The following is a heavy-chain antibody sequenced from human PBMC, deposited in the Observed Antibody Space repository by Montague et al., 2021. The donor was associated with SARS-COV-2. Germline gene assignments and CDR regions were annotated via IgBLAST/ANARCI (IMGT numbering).Heavy chain of an antibody. J-gene: IGHJ4*02. Sequence: SETLSLTCTVSGGSISSYYWSWIRQPPGKGLEWIGYIYYSGSTNYNPSLKSRVTISVDTSKNQFSLKLSSVTAADTAVYYCARVPPAGDDSSGYYSGGFDYWGQGTLVTVSS. CDR2: IYYSGST. V-gene: IGHV4-59*01. D-gene: IGHD3-22*01. CDR3: ARVPPAGDDSSGYYSGGFDY. CDR1: GGSISSYY.